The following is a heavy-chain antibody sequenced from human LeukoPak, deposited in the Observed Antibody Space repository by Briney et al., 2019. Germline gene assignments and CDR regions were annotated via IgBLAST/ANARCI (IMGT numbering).Heavy chain of an antibody. V-gene: IGHV4-31*03. CDR3: ARSNYGSGSYHNT. D-gene: IGHD3-10*01. CDR1: GGSISSGGHY. Sequence: SETLSLTCTVSGGSISSGGHYWGWIRQHPGKGPEWIGYIYYSGTTYYNPSLQSRVTISVDTSKNQFSLNLSSVTAADTAVYYCARSNYGSGSYHNTWGQGTLVTVSS. CDR2: IYYSGTT. J-gene: IGHJ5*02.